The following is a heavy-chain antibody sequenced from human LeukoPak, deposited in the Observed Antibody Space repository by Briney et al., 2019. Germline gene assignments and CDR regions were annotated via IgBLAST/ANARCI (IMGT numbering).Heavy chain of an antibody. CDR2: TSYDGSNK. V-gene: IGHV3-30*18. CDR3: AKGYGYGDY. D-gene: IGHD4-17*01. J-gene: IGHJ4*02. Sequence: PGRSLILSCAASGFTFSSYGMHWVRQAPGKGLEWVAVTSYDGSNKYYADSVKGRFTISRDNPKNTVYLQMNSLRPEDTAVYYCAKGYGYGDYWGQGTLVTVSS. CDR1: GFTFSSYG.